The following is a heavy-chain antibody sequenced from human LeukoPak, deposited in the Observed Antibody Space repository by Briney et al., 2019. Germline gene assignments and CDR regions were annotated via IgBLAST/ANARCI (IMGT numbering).Heavy chain of an antibody. CDR1: GFAFSTYE. V-gene: IGHV3-48*03. CDR2: ISRSGSIT. CDR3: ARGMLNIF. J-gene: IGHJ4*02. D-gene: IGHD2/OR15-2a*01. Sequence: GGSLRLSCAASGFAFSTYEMNWVRQAPGKGLEWISYISRSGSITDYADSVKGRFTISRDDDRNSLSLEMSGLRVEDSAVYFCARGMLNIFWGQGTRVAVSS.